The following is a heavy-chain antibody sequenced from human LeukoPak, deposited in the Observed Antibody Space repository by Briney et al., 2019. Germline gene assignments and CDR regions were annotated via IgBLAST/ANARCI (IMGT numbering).Heavy chain of an antibody. V-gene: IGHV3-66*01. CDR1: GFTVSSNY. J-gene: IGHJ3*02. D-gene: IGHD6-13*01. CDR3: ARVGYSSSWYHAFDI. CDR2: IYSGGST. Sequence: GGSLRLSCAASGFTVSSNYMSWFRQAPGKGLEWVSVIYSGGSTYYADSVKGRFTISRDNSKNTLYLQMNSLRAEDTAVYYCARVGYSSSWYHAFDIWGQGTMVTVSS.